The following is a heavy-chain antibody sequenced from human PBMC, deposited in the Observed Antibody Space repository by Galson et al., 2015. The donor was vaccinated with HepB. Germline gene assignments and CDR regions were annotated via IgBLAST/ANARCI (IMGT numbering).Heavy chain of an antibody. CDR3: ARVGGDLTNLDY. V-gene: IGHV1-18*01. CDR1: GYTFTSYG. D-gene: IGHD2-21*01. J-gene: IGHJ4*02. Sequence: SVKVSCKASGYTFTSYGFTWVRQAPGQGLEWMGWISAYNGNTKYAQKLQGRVTMTTDTSTSTAYMELRSLRSDDTAFYYCARVGGDLTNLDYWGQGTLVTVSS. CDR2: ISAYNGNT.